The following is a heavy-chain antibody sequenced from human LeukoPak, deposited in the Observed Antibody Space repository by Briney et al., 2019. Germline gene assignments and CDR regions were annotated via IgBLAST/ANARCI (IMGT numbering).Heavy chain of an antibody. V-gene: IGHV5-51*01. D-gene: IGHD2-21*01. J-gene: IGHJ6*03. CDR1: GYNFTTQW. CDR3: ARHASEPYRQCDGDPCLMHYYYFYMDV. CDR2: IYPDDSDT. Sequence: GESLKISCRASGYNFTTQWIGWVRQVPGKGLEWMGIIYPDDSDTRYSPSFQGQVTISVDKSTTTAYLQWSSLEASDTAMYLCARHASEPYRQCDGDPCLMHYYYFYMDVWGAGTAVTVSS.